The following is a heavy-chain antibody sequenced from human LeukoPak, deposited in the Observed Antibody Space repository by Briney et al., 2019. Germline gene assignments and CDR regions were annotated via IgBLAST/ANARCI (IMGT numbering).Heavy chain of an antibody. Sequence: ASVKVSCKPSGYTFSTYAIQWVRQAPGQRLEWMGWINGGDGNTKFSQKFQARVTITRDTSASSSYMELSSLRSEDTAVYYCARSYIVVVPAVYFDYWGQGTLVTVSS. CDR3: ARSYIVVVPAVYFDY. CDR2: INGGDGNT. J-gene: IGHJ4*02. CDR1: GYTFSTYA. V-gene: IGHV1-3*01. D-gene: IGHD2-2*01.